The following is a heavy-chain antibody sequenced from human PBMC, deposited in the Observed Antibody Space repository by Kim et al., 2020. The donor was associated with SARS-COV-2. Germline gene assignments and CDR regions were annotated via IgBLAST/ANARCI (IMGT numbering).Heavy chain of an antibody. CDR2: INHSGST. V-gene: IGHV4-34*01. D-gene: IGHD2-15*01. J-gene: IGHJ4*02. Sequence: SETLSLTCAVYGGSFSGYYWSWIRQPPGKGLEWIGEINHSGSTNYNPSLKSRVTISVDTSKNQFSLKLSSVTAADTAVYYCARGRDPDGRREVVAATYFDYWGQGTLVTVSS. CDR1: GGSFSGYY. CDR3: ARGRDPDGRREVVAATYFDY.